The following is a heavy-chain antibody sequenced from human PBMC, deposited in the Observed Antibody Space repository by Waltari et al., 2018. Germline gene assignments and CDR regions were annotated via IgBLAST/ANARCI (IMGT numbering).Heavy chain of an antibody. Sequence: QVQLQESGPGLVKPSQTLSLSCTVSGGSISSGGYSWRWIRHHPGKGLEWIGYIYYSGSTYYNPSLKSLVTISVDTSKNQFSLKLSSVTAADTAVYYCARAHSRIAARLLWFDPWGQGTLVTVSS. V-gene: IGHV4-31*01. D-gene: IGHD6-6*01. J-gene: IGHJ5*02. CDR1: GGSISSGGYS. CDR2: IYYSGST. CDR3: ARAHSRIAARLLWFDP.